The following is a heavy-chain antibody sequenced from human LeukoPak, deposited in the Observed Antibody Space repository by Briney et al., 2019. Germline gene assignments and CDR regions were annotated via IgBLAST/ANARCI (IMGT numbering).Heavy chain of an antibody. V-gene: IGHV3-23*01. J-gene: IGHJ4*02. CDR2: ISGSDGST. D-gene: IGHD2-2*01. Sequence: GGSLRLSCAASGFTFSSYAMSWVRQAPGKGLEWVSTISGSDGSTYYADSVKGRFTISRDNSKNTLYLQMNSLRAEDTAVYYCAKGWLGTTCQAGCLDYWGQGTLVTVSP. CDR1: GFTFSSYA. CDR3: AKGWLGTTCQAGCLDY.